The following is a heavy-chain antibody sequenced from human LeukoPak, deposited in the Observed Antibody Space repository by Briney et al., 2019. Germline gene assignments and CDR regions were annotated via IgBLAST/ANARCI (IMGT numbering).Heavy chain of an antibody. CDR3: ARRYFQTNVYDRHFDH. J-gene: IGHJ4*02. CDR2: ISDDGSIT. V-gene: IGHV3-74*03. Sequence: GGSLRLSCAASGFTFSRDWMHWVRQAPGKGPVWVSRISDDGSITTYADSVKGRFTISRDNAKSTMFLQMNSLRVEDTAVYFCARRYFQTNVYDRHFDHWGQGILVTVSS. D-gene: IGHD2-8*01. CDR1: GFTFSRDW.